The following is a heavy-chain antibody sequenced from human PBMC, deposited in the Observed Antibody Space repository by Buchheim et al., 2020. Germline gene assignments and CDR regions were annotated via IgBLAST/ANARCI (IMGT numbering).Heavy chain of an antibody. CDR3: AGDGTMIVPDIWYNWFDP. V-gene: IGHV1-2*06. CDR1: GYTFTGYY. J-gene: IGHJ5*02. CDR2: INPNSGGT. Sequence: QVQLVQSGAEVKKPGASVKVFCTASGYTFTGYYMHWVRQAPGQGLEWMGRINPNSGGTNSAQTFQGRVTMTRDTSISTAYLELSRLRADDTAVYYCAGDGTMIVPDIWYNWFDPWGQGTL. D-gene: IGHD3-22*01.